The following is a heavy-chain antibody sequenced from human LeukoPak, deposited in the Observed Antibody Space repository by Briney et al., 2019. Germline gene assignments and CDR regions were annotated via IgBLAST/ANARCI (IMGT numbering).Heavy chain of an antibody. CDR1: GFSVSGNY. J-gene: IGHJ4*02. Sequence: GGSLRLSCAASGFSVSGNYMSWVRQAPGKGLEWVSVICSGGRAYYADSVKGRFTISRDNSKNTVFLQMDSLRAEDAAVYFCARAPFRGYSTGWYRFFDSWGQGTLVTVSS. CDR2: ICSGGRA. D-gene: IGHD6-19*01. CDR3: ARAPFRGYSTGWYRFFDS. V-gene: IGHV3-66*01.